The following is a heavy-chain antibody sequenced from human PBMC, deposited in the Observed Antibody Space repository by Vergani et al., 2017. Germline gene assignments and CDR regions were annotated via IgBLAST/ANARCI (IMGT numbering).Heavy chain of an antibody. D-gene: IGHD3-9*01. CDR2: IYYSGST. Sequence: QLQLQESGPGLVKPSETLSLTCTVSGGSISSSSYYWGWIRQPPGKGLEWIGSIYYSGSTYYNPSLKSRVTISVDTSKNQFSLKRSSVTAADTAVYYCAITYYDILTGQRRNFDYWGQGTLVTVSS. J-gene: IGHJ4*02. V-gene: IGHV4-39*01. CDR1: GGSISSSSYY. CDR3: AITYYDILTGQRRNFDY.